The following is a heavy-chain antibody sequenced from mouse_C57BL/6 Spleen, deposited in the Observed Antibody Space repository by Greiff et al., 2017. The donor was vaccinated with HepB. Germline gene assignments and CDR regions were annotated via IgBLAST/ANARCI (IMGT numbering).Heavy chain of an antibody. V-gene: IGHV5-4*01. CDR1: GFTFSSYA. Sequence: EVQLVESGGGLVKPGGSLKLSCAASGFTFSSYAMSWVRQTPEKRLEWVATISDGGSYTYYPDNVKGRFTISRDNAKNNLYLQMSHLTSEDTAMYYCAREGGRFRGLAYWGQGTLVTVSA. CDR3: AREGGRFRGLAY. CDR2: ISDGGSYT. J-gene: IGHJ3*01. D-gene: IGHD3-3*01.